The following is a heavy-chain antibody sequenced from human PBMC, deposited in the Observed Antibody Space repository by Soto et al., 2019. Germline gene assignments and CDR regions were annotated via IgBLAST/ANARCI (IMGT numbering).Heavy chain of an antibody. Sequence: SETLSLTCTVSGGSIRSSSYYWGWIRQPPGKGLEWIGSGFYSGSTYYNPSLESRVTITVDTSESQFYLHLYSVTAADTAVYYCARQAARTRPGYEIDYWGQGALVTVSS. V-gene: IGHV4-39*01. CDR3: ARQAARTRPGYEIDY. D-gene: IGHD5-18*01. CDR2: GFYSGST. J-gene: IGHJ4*02. CDR1: GGSIRSSSYY.